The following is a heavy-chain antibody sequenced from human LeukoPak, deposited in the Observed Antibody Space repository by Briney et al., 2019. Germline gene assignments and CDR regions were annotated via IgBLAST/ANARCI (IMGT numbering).Heavy chain of an antibody. Sequence: PSETLSLTCTVSGGSISSYYWSWIRQLPGKGLEWIGYIYYSGSTNYNPSLKSRVTISVDTSKNQFSLKLSSVTAADTAVYYCASSSGYCSSTSCPRGYYYMDVWGKGTTVTVSS. J-gene: IGHJ6*03. CDR3: ASSSGYCSSTSCPRGYYYMDV. CDR2: IYYSGST. D-gene: IGHD2-2*01. CDR1: GGSISSYY. V-gene: IGHV4-59*01.